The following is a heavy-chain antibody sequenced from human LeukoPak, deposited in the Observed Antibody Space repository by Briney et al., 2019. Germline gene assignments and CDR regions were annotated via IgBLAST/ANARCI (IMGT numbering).Heavy chain of an antibody. CDR3: AREEGRYTAMVD. D-gene: IGHD5-18*01. CDR1: GGSISSSSYY. V-gene: IGHV4-39*07. CDR2: NYYSGST. Sequence: PSETLSLTCSVSGGSISSSSYYWGWIRQPPGKGLVWIGSNYYSGSTYSNPSLKRRVTISVDTSKNQFSLKLSSVTAADTAVYYCAREEGRYTAMVDWGQGTLVTVSS. J-gene: IGHJ4*02.